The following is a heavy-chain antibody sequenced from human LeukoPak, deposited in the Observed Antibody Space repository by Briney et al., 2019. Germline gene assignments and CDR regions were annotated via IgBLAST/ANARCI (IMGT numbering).Heavy chain of an antibody. V-gene: IGHV3-30-3*01. CDR3: ARDLGDYDSSGWPRGGFYYGMDV. CDR2: ISYDGSNK. J-gene: IGHJ6*02. Sequence: GGSLRLFCAASGFTFSSYAMHWVRQAPGKGLEWVAVISYDGSNKYYADSVKGRFTISRDNSKNTLYLQMNSLRAEDTAVYYCARDLGDYDSSGWPRGGFYYGMDVWGQGTTVTVSS. CDR1: GFTFSSYA. D-gene: IGHD6-19*01.